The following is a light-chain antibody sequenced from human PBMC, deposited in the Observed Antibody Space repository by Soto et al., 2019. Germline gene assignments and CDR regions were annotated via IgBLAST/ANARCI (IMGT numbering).Light chain of an antibody. Sequence: EIVLTQSPGTLSLSPGERATVSCRASQSVSSSYLAWYQQKPGQAPRLLIYGASSRATGIPDRFSGSGSGTDFTLTISRLEPEDFAVYYCQHYGSSLWPFGQGTKVEIK. CDR2: GAS. CDR3: QHYGSSLWP. CDR1: QSVSSSY. V-gene: IGKV3-20*01. J-gene: IGKJ1*01.